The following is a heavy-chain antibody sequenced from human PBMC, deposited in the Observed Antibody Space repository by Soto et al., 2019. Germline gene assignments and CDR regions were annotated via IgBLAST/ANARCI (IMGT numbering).Heavy chain of an antibody. CDR1: GFTFSSYS. CDR2: ISSSSSYI. Sequence: GGSLRLSCAASGFTFSSYSMNWVRQAPGKGLEWVSSISSSSSYIYYADSVKGRFTISRDNAKNSLYLQMNSLRAEDMVVYYCARDLIAAAGSFDYRGQGTLVIVSS. J-gene: IGHJ4*02. CDR3: ARDLIAAAGSFDY. D-gene: IGHD6-13*01. V-gene: IGHV3-21*01.